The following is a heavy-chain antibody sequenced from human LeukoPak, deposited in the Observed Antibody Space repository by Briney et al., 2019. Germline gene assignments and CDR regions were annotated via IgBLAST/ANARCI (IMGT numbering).Heavy chain of an antibody. Sequence: ASVKVSCNASGYTFTSYYMHWVRQAPGQGLEWMGIINPSGGSTSYAQKFQGRVTMTRDMSTSTVYMELSSLRSEDTAVYYCARGYCSSTSCYFQEGATDAFDIWGQGTMVTVSS. V-gene: IGHV1-46*01. CDR3: ARGYCSSTSCYFQEGATDAFDI. D-gene: IGHD2-2*01. CDR1: GYTFTSYY. CDR2: INPSGGST. J-gene: IGHJ3*02.